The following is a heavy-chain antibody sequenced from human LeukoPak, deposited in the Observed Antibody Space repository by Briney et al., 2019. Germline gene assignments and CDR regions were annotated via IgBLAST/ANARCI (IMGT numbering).Heavy chain of an antibody. D-gene: IGHD5-12*01. J-gene: IGHJ4*02. CDR1: GFTFSNSW. Sequence: GSLRLSCAASGFTFSNSWLHWVRQAPGKGLVWVSRINERGSSTSYADSVKGRFTISRDNAKNTLYLQMNNLRADDTAVYYCAGGRLVATSKAVAIDYWGQGTLVTVSS. CDR3: AGGRLVATSKAVAIDY. V-gene: IGHV3-74*01. CDR2: INERGSST.